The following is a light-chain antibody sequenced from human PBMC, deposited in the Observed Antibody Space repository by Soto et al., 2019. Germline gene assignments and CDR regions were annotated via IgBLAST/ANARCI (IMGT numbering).Light chain of an antibody. CDR3: QKYNNSWM. Sequence: DIQMTQSPSTLSASVGDRVTIACRASQSVNRWLAWYQKKPGKAPKLLIYDASNLQSGVPSRFSGSGSGTEFTSIISSMQTDYFGTYCCQKYNNSWMFGQGTKVEIK. J-gene: IGKJ1*01. V-gene: IGKV1-5*01. CDR1: QSVNRW. CDR2: DAS.